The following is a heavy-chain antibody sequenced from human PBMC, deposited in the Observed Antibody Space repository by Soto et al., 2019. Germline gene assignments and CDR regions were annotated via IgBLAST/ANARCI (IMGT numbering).Heavy chain of an antibody. J-gene: IGHJ4*02. V-gene: IGHV1-69*01. CDR3: AXAXYSGSYFTPLAY. CDR2: IIPIHAKA. D-gene: IGHD1-26*01. CDR1: GVTLKTFA. Sequence: QVQLVQSGAEVKKPGSSVKVSCRASGVTLKTFAITWVRQAPGQGLEWVGGIIPIHAKADYAXXXXXXVTXXXXXXXXXXXXXXXXXXSXDTAVXYCAXAXYSGSYFTPLAYWGQXTL.